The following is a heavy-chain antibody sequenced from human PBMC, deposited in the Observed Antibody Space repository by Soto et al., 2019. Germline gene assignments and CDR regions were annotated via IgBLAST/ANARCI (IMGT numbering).Heavy chain of an antibody. CDR1: GGTFSSYA. J-gene: IGHJ4*02. CDR2: IIPIFGTA. D-gene: IGHD1-1*01. Sequence: ASVKVSCKASGGTFSSYATSWVRQAPGQGLEWMGGIIPIFGTANYAQKFQGRVTITADESTSTAYMELSSLRSEDTAVYYCARATVQSPTALDYWGQGTLVTVSS. V-gene: IGHV1-69*13. CDR3: ARATVQSPTALDY.